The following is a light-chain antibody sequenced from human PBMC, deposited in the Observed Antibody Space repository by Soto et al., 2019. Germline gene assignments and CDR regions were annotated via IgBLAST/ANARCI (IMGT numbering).Light chain of an antibody. CDR1: SSSIGAGYD. Sequence: QSVLTQPPSGSGAPGQRVTISCTGSSSSIGAGYDVHWYHQLPGAAPKLLVSGNNNRPSGVPDRFSASKSGTSASLAITGLQTEDEAQYYCQSYDSRLTAYVFGTGTKVTVL. CDR3: QSYDSRLTAYV. CDR2: GNN. V-gene: IGLV1-40*01. J-gene: IGLJ1*01.